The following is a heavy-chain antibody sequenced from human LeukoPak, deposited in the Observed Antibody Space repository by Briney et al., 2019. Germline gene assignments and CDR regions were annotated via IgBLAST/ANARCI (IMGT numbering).Heavy chain of an antibody. CDR2: IYYSGST. CDR3: ARGYSGSYGRFDY. V-gene: IGHV4-59*01. J-gene: IGHJ4*02. D-gene: IGHD1-26*01. Sequence: SETLSLTCTVSGGSISSYYWSGIRQPPGKGLEWIGYIYYSGSTSYNPSLKSRVTISVDTSKNQFSLKLSSVTAADTAVYYCARGYSGSYGRFDYWGQGTLVTVSS. CDR1: GGSISSYY.